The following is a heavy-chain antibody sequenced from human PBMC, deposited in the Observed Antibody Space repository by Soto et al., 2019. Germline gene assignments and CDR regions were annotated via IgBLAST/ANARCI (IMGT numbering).Heavy chain of an antibody. J-gene: IGHJ4*02. CDR2: IIGSGGST. D-gene: IGHD3-22*01. Sequence: EVQLLESGGGLVQPGGSLRRSCVASGFTFSSYAMSWVRQAPGKGLEWVSGIIGSGGSTYYADSVKGRFTISRDTSKNTLYLQMASLRAEDTAVYSCAKHLPLPDNIGYYPNFDYWGQGTLVTVSS. V-gene: IGHV3-23*01. CDR3: AKHLPLPDNIGYYPNFDY. CDR1: GFTFSSYA.